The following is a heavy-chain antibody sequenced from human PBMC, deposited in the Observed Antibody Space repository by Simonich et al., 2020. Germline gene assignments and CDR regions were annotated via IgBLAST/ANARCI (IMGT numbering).Heavy chain of an antibody. V-gene: IGHV1-2*02. CDR3: ARGGLGHWYFDL. Sequence: QVQLVQSGAEVKKPGASVKVSCKASGYTFTGNYMPWVRQAPGQGREWMGWINPNRVGTNYAQKFQGRVTMTRDTSISTAYMELSRLRSDDTAVYYCARGGLGHWYFDLWGRGTLVTVSS. CDR2: INPNRVGT. CDR1: GYTFTGNY. D-gene: IGHD6-25*01. J-gene: IGHJ2*01.